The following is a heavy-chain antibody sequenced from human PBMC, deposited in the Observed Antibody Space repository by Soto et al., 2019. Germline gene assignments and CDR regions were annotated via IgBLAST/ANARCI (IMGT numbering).Heavy chain of an antibody. D-gene: IGHD2-2*01. CDR2: INPQSGGT. CDR3: ARGPLGYCSSTSCPGTWFDP. CDR1: GYTFTGFY. Sequence: ASVKVSCKASGYTFTGFYIPWVRQAPGQGLEWMGWINPQSGGTKYAQNFQGRVTMTRDTSISAAYMELNRLTSDDTAVYYCARGPLGYCSSTSCPGTWFDPWGQGTLVTVSS. J-gene: IGHJ5*02. V-gene: IGHV1-2*02.